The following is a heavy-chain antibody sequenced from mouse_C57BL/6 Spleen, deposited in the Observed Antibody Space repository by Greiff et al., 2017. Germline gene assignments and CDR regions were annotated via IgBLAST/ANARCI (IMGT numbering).Heavy chain of an antibody. CDR2: FHPYNDDT. CDR1: GYTFTTYP. D-gene: IGHD2-1*01. J-gene: IGHJ4*01. Sequence: VKLVESGAELVKPGASVKMSCKASGYTFTTYPIEWMKQNHGKSLEWIGNFHPYNDDTKYNEKFKGKATLTVEKSSSTVYLELSRLTSDDSAVYYCARGGNYPYYYAMDYWGQGTSVTVSS. V-gene: IGHV1-47*01. CDR3: ARGGNYPYYYAMDY.